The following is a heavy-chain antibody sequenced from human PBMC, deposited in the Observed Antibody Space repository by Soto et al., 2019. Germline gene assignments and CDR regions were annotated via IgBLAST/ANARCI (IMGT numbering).Heavy chain of an antibody. J-gene: IGHJ6*03. CDR3: VTDNGGGEEYYYYYMDV. Sequence: SVKVSCKASGGTFSSYTISWVRQAPGQGLEWMGRIIPILGIANYAQKFQGRVTITADKSTSTAYMELSSLRSEDTAVYYCVTDNGGGEEYYYYYMDVWGKGTTVTVSS. CDR2: IIPILGIA. CDR1: GGTFSSYT. V-gene: IGHV1-69*02. D-gene: IGHD1-20*01.